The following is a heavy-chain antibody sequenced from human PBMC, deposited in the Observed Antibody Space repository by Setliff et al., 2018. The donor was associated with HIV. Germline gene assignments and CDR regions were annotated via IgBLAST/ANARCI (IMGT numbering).Heavy chain of an antibody. D-gene: IGHD3-22*01. CDR2: IYTSGNT. V-gene: IGHV4-4*09. Sequence: SETLSLTCTVSGGSISISDWSWIRQPPGKGLEWIGCIYTSGNTNYDPSLKSRVTISVDTSKNQFSLKPYSVTAADTAVYYCARGLSFYDPGGFDYWGQGTLVTVSS. J-gene: IGHJ4*02. CDR3: ARGLSFYDPGGFDY. CDR1: GGSISISD.